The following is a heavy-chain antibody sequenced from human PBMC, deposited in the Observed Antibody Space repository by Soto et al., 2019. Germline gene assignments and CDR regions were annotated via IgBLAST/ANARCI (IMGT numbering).Heavy chain of an antibody. D-gene: IGHD3-10*01. V-gene: IGHV1-2*02. CDR3: ERGRSGQLVVFY. Sequence: GASVKVSCKASGYTFTGHYIHWVRQAPGQGPEWMGEIGPASGDTRYAQKFQGRVTMTRDTSITTVYMELNNLSPDDTAVYYCERGRSGQLVVFYWGQGTPVTVSS. CDR1: GYTFTGHY. J-gene: IGHJ4*02. CDR2: IGPASGDT.